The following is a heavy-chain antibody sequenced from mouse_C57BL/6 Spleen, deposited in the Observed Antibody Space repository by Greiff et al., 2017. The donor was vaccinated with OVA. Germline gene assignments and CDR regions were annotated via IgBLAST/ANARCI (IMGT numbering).Heavy chain of an antibody. J-gene: IGHJ2*01. V-gene: IGHV1-81*01. CDR1: GYTFTSYG. D-gene: IGHD1-1*01. Sequence: QVQLQQSGAELARPGASVKLSCKASGYTFTSYGISWVKQRTGQGLEWIGEIYPRSGNTYYNEKFKGKATLTADKSSSTAYMELRSLTSEDSAVYFCAFITTVVEVGYWGQGTTLTVSS. CDR3: AFITTVVEVGY. CDR2: IYPRSGNT.